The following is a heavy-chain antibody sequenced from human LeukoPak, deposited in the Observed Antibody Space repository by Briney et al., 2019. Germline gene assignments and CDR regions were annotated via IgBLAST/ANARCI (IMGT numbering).Heavy chain of an antibody. Sequence: GRSLRLSCAASGFTFSNAWMSLVRQAPGKGLEWVGRIKSKTDGGTTDYAAPVKGRFTISRDDSKNTLYLQMNSLKTEDTAVYYCTTALQGVSYDAFDIWGQGTMVTVSS. CDR1: GFTFSNAW. CDR2: IKSKTDGGTT. D-gene: IGHD3-16*02. J-gene: IGHJ3*02. CDR3: TTALQGVSYDAFDI. V-gene: IGHV3-15*01.